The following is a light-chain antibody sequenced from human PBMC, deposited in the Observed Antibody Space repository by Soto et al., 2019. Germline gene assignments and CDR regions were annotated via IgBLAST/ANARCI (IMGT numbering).Light chain of an antibody. V-gene: IGKV3-20*01. CDR2: GAS. CDR3: QQDGSSPVT. CDR1: QSVSSSY. J-gene: IGKJ1*01. Sequence: EIVLTQSPGTLSLSPGERATLSCRASQSVSSSYLAWYQRKPGQAPRLLIYGASSRATGIPDRFSGSGSGTDFTLSISRLEPEDFAVYYCQQDGSSPVTFGQGTKVDIK.